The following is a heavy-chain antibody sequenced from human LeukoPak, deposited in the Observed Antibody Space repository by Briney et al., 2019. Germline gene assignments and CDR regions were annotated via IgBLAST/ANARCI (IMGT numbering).Heavy chain of an antibody. Sequence: GGSLRLSCAASGFTVSSNYMSWVRQAPGKGLEWVSVIFSGGSTYYADSVKGRFTISRDNSKNTLFLQMNSLRADDTAVYYCARDPSNWGGADYWGQGTLVTVSS. D-gene: IGHD7-27*01. J-gene: IGHJ4*02. CDR3: ARDPSNWGGADY. CDR1: GFTVSSNY. V-gene: IGHV3-53*01. CDR2: IFSGGST.